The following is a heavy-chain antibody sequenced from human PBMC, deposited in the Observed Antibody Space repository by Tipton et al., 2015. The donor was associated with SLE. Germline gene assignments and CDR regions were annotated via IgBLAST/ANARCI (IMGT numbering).Heavy chain of an antibody. CDR3: AKRHSSSRRPVDY. CDR2: ISGSGGST. D-gene: IGHD6-6*01. Sequence: SLRLSCAASGFTFSSYAMTWVRQAPGKGLEWVSGISGSGGSTYYADSVKGRFTLSRDNSKNTLYLQMNSLRAEDTAVYYRAKRHSSSRRPVDYWGQGTLVTVSS. J-gene: IGHJ4*02. CDR1: GFTFSSYA. V-gene: IGHV3-23*01.